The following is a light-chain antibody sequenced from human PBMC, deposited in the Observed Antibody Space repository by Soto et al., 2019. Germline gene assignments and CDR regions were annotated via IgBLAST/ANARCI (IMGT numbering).Light chain of an antibody. CDR3: HQFGGSPPYT. CDR1: QSISSSY. CDR2: GAS. V-gene: IGKV3-20*01. Sequence: VLTQSPGTLSLSPGERATLSCRVSQSISSSYLAWYQQKPGQAPRLLIYGASSRAIGIPDRFSGSGSGTDFTLTISKLEPEDFVVYYCHQFGGSPPYTFGQGTKLEIK. J-gene: IGKJ2*01.